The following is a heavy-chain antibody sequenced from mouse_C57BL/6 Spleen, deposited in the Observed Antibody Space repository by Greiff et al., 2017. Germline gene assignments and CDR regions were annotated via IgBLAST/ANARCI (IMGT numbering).Heavy chain of an antibody. Sequence: VQLQQSGAELVRPGASVTLSCKASGYTFTDYEMHWVKQTPVHGLEWIGAIDPETGGTAYNQKFKGKAILTADKSSSTAYMELRSLTSEDAAVYYCTKLGSSFDYWGQGTTLTVSS. CDR1: GYTFTDYE. D-gene: IGHD1-1*01. J-gene: IGHJ2*01. V-gene: IGHV1-15*01. CDR3: TKLGSSFDY. CDR2: IDPETGGT.